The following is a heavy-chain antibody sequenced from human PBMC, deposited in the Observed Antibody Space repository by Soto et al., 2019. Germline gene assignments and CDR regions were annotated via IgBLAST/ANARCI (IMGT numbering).Heavy chain of an antibody. CDR1: GGSFSGFY. CDR3: ARMAGPWYFDL. J-gene: IGHJ2*01. V-gene: IGHV4-34*01. CDR2: INHSGSS. Sequence: SETLSLTCAVHGGSFSGFYWTWIRQPPGKGLEWIGEINHSGSSNYNPPLKSRVTMSLDTSRNQFSLSLNSVTAPDTAVYYCARMAGPWYFDLWGRGTLVTVSS.